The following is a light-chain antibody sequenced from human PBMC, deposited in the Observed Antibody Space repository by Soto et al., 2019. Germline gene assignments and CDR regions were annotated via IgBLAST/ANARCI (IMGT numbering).Light chain of an antibody. CDR2: GAS. CDR1: QDISNY. CDR3: QQFDHLPFT. J-gene: IGKJ3*01. V-gene: IGKV1-33*01. Sequence: DMQMTQSPSSLSASVGDRVTVTCQASQDISNYLNWYQQKPGKAPKLLIYGASNLETGVPSRFSGSGSGTDFTFTISSLQPEDIATYYCQQFDHLPFTFGPGTKVDFK.